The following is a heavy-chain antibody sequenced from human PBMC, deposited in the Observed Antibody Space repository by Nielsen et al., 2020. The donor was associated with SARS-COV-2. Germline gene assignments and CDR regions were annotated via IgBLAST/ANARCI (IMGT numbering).Heavy chain of an antibody. CDR3: ARVGAPWGHWFDP. CDR2: INAGNGNT. J-gene: IGHJ5*02. V-gene: IGHV1-3*01. CDR1: GYTFTGYY. Sequence: ASVKVSCKASGYTFTGYYMHWVRQAPGQGLEWMGWINAGNGNTKYSQKFQGRVTITRDTSASTAYMELSSLRSEDTAVYYCARVGAPWGHWFDPWGQGTLVTVSS. D-gene: IGHD1-26*01.